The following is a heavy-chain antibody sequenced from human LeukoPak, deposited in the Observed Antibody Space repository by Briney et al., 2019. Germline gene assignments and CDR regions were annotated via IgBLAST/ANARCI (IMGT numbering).Heavy chain of an antibody. CDR2: ISYDGSNK. CDR1: GFTFSSYA. D-gene: IGHD6-13*01. CDR3: ARDPYSSSWYPYYYYGMDV. V-gene: IGHV3-30-3*01. Sequence: GRSLRLSCAASGFTFSSYAMHWVRQAPGKGLEWVAVISYDGSNKYYADSVKGRFTISRDNSKNTLYLQMNSLRAEDTAVYYCARDPYSSSWYPYYYYGMDVWGRGTTVTVSS. J-gene: IGHJ6*02.